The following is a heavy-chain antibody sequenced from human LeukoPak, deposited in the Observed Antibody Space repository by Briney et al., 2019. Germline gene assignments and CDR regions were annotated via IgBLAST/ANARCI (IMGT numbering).Heavy chain of an antibody. D-gene: IGHD6-19*01. CDR2: ISSSGSTI. CDR3: ASITSSGSFDY. V-gene: IGHV3-11*01. Sequence: PGGSLRLSCAASGFTFSDYYMSWIRQAPGKGLEWVSYISSSGSTIYYADSVKGRFTISRDNAKNSLYLQMNSLRAEDTALYHCASITSSGSFDYWGQGTLVTVSS. J-gene: IGHJ4*02. CDR1: GFTFSDYY.